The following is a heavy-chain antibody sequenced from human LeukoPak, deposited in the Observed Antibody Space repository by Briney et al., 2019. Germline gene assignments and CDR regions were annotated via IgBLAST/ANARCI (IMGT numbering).Heavy chain of an antibody. CDR3: ARDSGIAVAGSLDY. V-gene: IGHV3-21*01. J-gene: IGHJ4*02. CDR2: ISSSSSYI. D-gene: IGHD6-19*01. Sequence: GGSLRLSCAASGFTFSSYSMNWVRQAPGKGLEWVSSISSSSSYIYYADSVKGRFTISRDNAKNSLYLQMNSLRAEDTAVCYCARDSGIAVAGSLDYWGQGTLVTVSS. CDR1: GFTFSSYS.